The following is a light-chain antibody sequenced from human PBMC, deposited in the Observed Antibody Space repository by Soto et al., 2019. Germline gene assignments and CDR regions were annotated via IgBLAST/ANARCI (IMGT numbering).Light chain of an antibody. CDR1: QSVGSS. CDR2: DAS. V-gene: IGKV3-15*01. J-gene: IGKJ5*01. Sequence: ELVMTQSPLTLSASPGERGIFSCRASQSVGSSIAWYQQKPGQSPRLLVYDASTRATAIPARFSGSGSGTDFTLTISRLEPEDSAVYYCQQFDDSVTFGQGTRLRL. CDR3: QQFDDSVT.